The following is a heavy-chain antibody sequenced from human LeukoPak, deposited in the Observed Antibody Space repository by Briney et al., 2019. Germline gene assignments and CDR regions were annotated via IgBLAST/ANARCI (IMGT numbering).Heavy chain of an antibody. Sequence: PSETLSLTCAVSGGSISSYCWTWIRQRAGKGLEWIGRVYTNGNTDYNSSLKSRVTMSVDTSNNQVSLNLNSVTAADTAVYYCATEGLGSDRWFGYWGQGTLVIVSS. CDR3: ATEGLGSDRWFGY. J-gene: IGHJ4*02. CDR2: VYTNGNT. D-gene: IGHD4-23*01. CDR1: GGSISSYC. V-gene: IGHV4-4*07.